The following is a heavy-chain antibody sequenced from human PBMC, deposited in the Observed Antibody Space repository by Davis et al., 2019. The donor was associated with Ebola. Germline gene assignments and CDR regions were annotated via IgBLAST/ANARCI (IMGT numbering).Heavy chain of an antibody. V-gene: IGHV4-39*02. CDR3: AREWAQGSNDC. Sequence: MPSETLSLTCTVSGGSIISSSSYWGWIRQPPRKGLEWIGSIYYSGITYYNPSLKSRVTISVDTSKNQFSLRLTSVIAADMAVYYCAREWAQGSNDCWGQGTLVTVSS. CDR2: IYYSGIT. D-gene: IGHD1-26*01. J-gene: IGHJ4*02. CDR1: GGSIISSSSY.